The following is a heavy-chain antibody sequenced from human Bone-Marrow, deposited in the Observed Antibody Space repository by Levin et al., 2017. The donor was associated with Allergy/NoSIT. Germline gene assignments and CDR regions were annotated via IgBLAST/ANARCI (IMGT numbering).Heavy chain of an antibody. D-gene: IGHD3-22*01. CDR2: LYSAGSR. V-gene: IGHV3-53*01. Sequence: PGGSLRLSCAASGFTIDSNYMAWVRQAPGKGLEWVSSLYSAGSRYYADSVKGRFTISRDNSKNTLNLQMNNLRAEDTALYYCARAGYYYDGGGYDGFDIWGQGTMVTVSA. CDR1: GFTIDSNY. J-gene: IGHJ3*02. CDR3: ARAGYYYDGGGYDGFDI.